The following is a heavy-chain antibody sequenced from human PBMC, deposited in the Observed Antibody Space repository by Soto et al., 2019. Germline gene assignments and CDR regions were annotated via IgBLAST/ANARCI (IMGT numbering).Heavy chain of an antibody. CDR3: EKSISSEGDY. D-gene: IGHD6-6*01. V-gene: IGHV3-23*01. CDR1: GFTFRIYA. CDR2: ISDSGRST. J-gene: IGHJ4*02. Sequence: EVQLLESGGGLVQPGGSLRLSCAASGFTFRIYAMTWVRQAPGEGLEWVSAISDSGRSTYYADSVKGRFTISRDNSKNTLYLQMNSLRAEDTAMYYCEKSISSEGDYWGQGTLVTVSS.